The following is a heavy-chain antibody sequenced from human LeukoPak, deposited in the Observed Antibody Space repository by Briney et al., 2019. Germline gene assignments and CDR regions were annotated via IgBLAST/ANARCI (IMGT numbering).Heavy chain of an antibody. D-gene: IGHD3-22*01. Sequence: SGPALVKPKQTLTLTCAFSGFSLTTTGMCVSWIRQTPGKALEWLTRIDWDGDKYYSTSLKTNLTISKDTSKNQVVLIMTNVDPVDTATYYCARTTYYSESGGYTPGYFDFWGQGTRVTVSS. CDR1: GFSLTTTGMC. V-gene: IGHV2-70*11. J-gene: IGHJ4*02. CDR2: IDWDGDK. CDR3: ARTTYYSESGGYTPGYFDF.